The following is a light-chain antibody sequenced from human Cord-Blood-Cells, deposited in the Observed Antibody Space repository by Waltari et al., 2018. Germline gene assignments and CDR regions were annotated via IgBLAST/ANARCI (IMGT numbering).Light chain of an antibody. V-gene: IGKV1-39*01. CDR1: QSISSY. Sequence: DIQMTQSPSSLSASVGDRVTITCRASQSISSYLNWYQQKPGKAPKLLIYAASSLQSGVPSRFSGSGSGTDFTLTISSLQPEDFATYYCRQSYSTHTYTFGQGTKLEIK. CDR2: AAS. CDR3: RQSYSTHTYT. J-gene: IGKJ2*01.